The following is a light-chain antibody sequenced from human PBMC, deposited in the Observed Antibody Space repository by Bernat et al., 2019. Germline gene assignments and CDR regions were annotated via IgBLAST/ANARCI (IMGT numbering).Light chain of an antibody. Sequence: IQLTQSPRSLSASVGDRVNITCRASKSISIYLNWYQQKPGKAPEVFIYAASSLQSGVPSRFSGSGSGTDFTFAITSLQPDDSAIYYCQQSHTTPRTFGQGTTVEI. CDR2: AAS. CDR1: KSISIY. CDR3: QQSHTTPRT. J-gene: IGKJ1*01. V-gene: IGKV1-39*01.